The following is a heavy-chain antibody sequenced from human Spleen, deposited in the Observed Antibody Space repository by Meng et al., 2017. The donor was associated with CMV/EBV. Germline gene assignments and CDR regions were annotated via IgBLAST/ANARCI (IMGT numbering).Heavy chain of an antibody. Sequence: ASVKVSCKASRYTFTNYYIHWVRQAPGQGLEWMGWISAYNGNTNYAQKLQGRVTMTTDTSTSTAYMELRSLRSDDTAVYYCARDSGDTAMFSPNDYWGQGTLVTVSS. CDR2: ISAYNGNT. V-gene: IGHV1-18*04. CDR3: ARDSGDTAMFSPNDY. D-gene: IGHD5-18*01. J-gene: IGHJ4*02. CDR1: RYTFTNYY.